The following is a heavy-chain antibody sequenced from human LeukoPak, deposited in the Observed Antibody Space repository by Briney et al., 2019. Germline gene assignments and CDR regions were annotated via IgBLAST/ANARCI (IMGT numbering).Heavy chain of an antibody. CDR1: GFTFGDYA. D-gene: IGHD6-19*01. J-gene: IGHJ4*02. Sequence: GGSLRLSCTASGFTFGDYAMSWVRQAPGKGLEWVGFIRSKAYGGTTEYAASVKGRFTISRDDSKSIAYLQMNSLKTEDTAVYYCTRGNSGARRLIAVAGYYFDYWGQGTLVTVSS. CDR2: IRSKAYGGTT. CDR3: TRGNSGARRLIAVAGYYFDY. V-gene: IGHV3-49*04.